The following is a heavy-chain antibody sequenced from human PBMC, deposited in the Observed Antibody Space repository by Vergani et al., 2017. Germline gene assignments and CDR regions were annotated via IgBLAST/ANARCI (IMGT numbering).Heavy chain of an antibody. CDR3: ARASGYCSGGSCYSDY. J-gene: IGHJ4*02. CDR2: IIPILGIA. V-gene: IGHV1-69*04. Sequence: QVQLVQSGAEAKKPGSSVKVSCKASGGTFSSYAISWVRQAPGQGLEWMGRIIPILGIANYSQKFQGRVTITADKSTSTAYMELSSLRSEDTAVYYCARASGYCSGGSCYSDYWGQGTLVTVSS. D-gene: IGHD2-15*01. CDR1: GGTFSSYA.